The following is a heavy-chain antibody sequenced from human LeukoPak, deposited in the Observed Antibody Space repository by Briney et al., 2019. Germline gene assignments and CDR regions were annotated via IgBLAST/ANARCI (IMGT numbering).Heavy chain of an antibody. CDR1: GFTFSSYW. J-gene: IGHJ3*02. CDR2: INSDGSST. Sequence: GGSLRLSCAASGFTFSSYWMHWVRQAPGKGLVWVSRINSDGSSTTYADSVKGRFTISRDNAKDTLYLQMNSLRAEDTAVYYCATALDTAMAYDAFNIWGQGTMVTVSS. V-gene: IGHV3-74*01. CDR3: ATALDTAMAYDAFNI. D-gene: IGHD5-18*01.